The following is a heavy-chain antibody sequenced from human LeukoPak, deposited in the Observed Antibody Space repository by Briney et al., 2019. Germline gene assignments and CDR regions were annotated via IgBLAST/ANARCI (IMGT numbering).Heavy chain of an antibody. CDR1: GGSISSSSYY. CDR2: IYYSGST. J-gene: IGHJ4*02. V-gene: IGHV4-39*07. CDR3: ARILTMVRGPPGYFDY. D-gene: IGHD3-10*01. Sequence: SETLSLTCTVSGGSISSSSYYWGWIRQPPGKGLEWIGSIYYSGSTYYNPSLKSRVTISVDTSKNQFSLKLSSVTAADTAVYYCARILTMVRGPPGYFDYWGQGTLVTVSS.